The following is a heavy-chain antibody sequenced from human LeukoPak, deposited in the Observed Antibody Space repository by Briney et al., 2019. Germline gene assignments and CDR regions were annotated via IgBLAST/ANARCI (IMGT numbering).Heavy chain of an antibody. Sequence: SETLSLTCAVYGGSFSGYYWSWIRQPPGKGLEWIGYIYYSGSTNYNPSLKSRVTISVDTSKNQFSLKLSSVTAADTAVYYCARSYYGSGADWFDPWGQGTLVTVSS. CDR3: ARSYYGSGADWFDP. CDR2: IYYSGST. J-gene: IGHJ5*02. CDR1: GGSFSGYY. V-gene: IGHV4-59*08. D-gene: IGHD3-10*01.